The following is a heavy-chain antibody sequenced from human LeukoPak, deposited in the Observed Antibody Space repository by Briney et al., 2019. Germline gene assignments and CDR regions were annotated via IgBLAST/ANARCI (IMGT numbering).Heavy chain of an antibody. Sequence: ASVKVSCKVSGYTLTELSMHWVRQAPGKGLEWMGGFDPEDGETIYAQKFQGRVTMTEDTSTDTAYMELSSLRSEDTAVYYCATCSMCGSWYRDFDHWGQGTLVTVSS. CDR2: FDPEDGET. CDR1: GYTLTELS. CDR3: ATCSMCGSWYRDFDH. J-gene: IGHJ4*02. V-gene: IGHV1-24*01. D-gene: IGHD6-13*01.